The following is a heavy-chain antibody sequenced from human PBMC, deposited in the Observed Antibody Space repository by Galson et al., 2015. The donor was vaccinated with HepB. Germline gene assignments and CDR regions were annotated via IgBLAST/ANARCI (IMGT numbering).Heavy chain of an antibody. D-gene: IGHD3-9*01. CDR2: VWYDGSKK. J-gene: IGHJ4*02. Sequence: SLRLSCAASGFIFSNYGMHWVRQAPGKGLEWVAVVWYDGSKKYYADSVKGRFTISRDNSRNTLYLRMNSLRAEDTAMYYCASGYYDILTGLNNYFDNWGQGTLVSVSS. V-gene: IGHV3-33*01. CDR1: GFIFSNYG. CDR3: ASGYYDILTGLNNYFDN.